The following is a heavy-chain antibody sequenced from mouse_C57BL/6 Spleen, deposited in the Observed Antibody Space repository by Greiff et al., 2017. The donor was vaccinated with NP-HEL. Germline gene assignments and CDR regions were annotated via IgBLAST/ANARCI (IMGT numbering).Heavy chain of an antibody. V-gene: IGHV1-82*01. D-gene: IGHD1-1*01. J-gene: IGHJ4*01. CDR2: IYPGDGDT. CDR3: ARWDYGSGYDYAMDY. Sequence: QVQLQQSGPELVKPGASVKISCKASGYAFSSSWMHWVKQRPGKGLEWIGRIYPGDGDTNYTGKFTGKATLTADKSSSTAYMQHSSLTSEDSAVDYCARWDYGSGYDYAMDYWGQGTSVTVSS. CDR1: GYAFSSSW.